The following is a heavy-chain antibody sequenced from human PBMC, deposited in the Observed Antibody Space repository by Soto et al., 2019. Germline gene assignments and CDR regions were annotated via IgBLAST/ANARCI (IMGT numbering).Heavy chain of an antibody. CDR3: AREEESVGSPPSGFHP. J-gene: IGHJ5*02. V-gene: IGHV3-7*03. Sequence: VGSLRLSCVGSGFTFSKYWMDWLRQTPGKGLEWVANIKQDGSEKFYVDSVRGRFSISRDNAKNSVYLEMNRLRDEDTGVYYCAREEESVGSPPSGFHPWGQGVLVTVSS. CDR2: IKQDGSEK. D-gene: IGHD3-10*01. CDR1: GFTFSKYW.